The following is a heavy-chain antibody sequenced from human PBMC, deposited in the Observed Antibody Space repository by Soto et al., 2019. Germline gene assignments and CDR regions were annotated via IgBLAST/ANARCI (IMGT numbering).Heavy chain of an antibody. J-gene: IGHJ6*02. Sequence: SSETLSLTCTVSGGSIRSYYWNWIRQPAGKGLEWIGRIYASGSTNYNPSLKSRVTMFVDTSKNQFSLKLSSVTAADTAVYFCAGIAEPIYYGMDVWGQGTTVTVSS. CDR1: GGSIRSYY. CDR2: IYASGST. CDR3: AGIAEPIYYGMDV. V-gene: IGHV4-4*07. D-gene: IGHD6-13*01.